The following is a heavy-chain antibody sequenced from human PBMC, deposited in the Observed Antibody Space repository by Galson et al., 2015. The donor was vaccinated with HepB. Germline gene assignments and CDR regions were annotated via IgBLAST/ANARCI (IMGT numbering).Heavy chain of an antibody. CDR1: GYTFTSYG. V-gene: IGHV1-18*01. CDR2: ISAYNGNT. J-gene: IGHJ6*02. D-gene: IGHD1-1*01. CDR3: AREGMEKGPRPSPRSYYYYYGMDV. Sequence: SVKVSCKASGYTFTSYGISWVRQAPGQGLEWMGWISAYNGNTNYAQKLQGRVTMTTDTSTSTAYMELRSLRSDDTAVYYCAREGMEKGPRPSPRSYYYYYGMDVWGQGTTVTVSS.